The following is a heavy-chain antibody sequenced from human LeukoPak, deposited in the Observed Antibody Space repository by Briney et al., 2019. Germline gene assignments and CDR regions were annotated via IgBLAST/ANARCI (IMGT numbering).Heavy chain of an antibody. D-gene: IGHD2-2*02. CDR3: ASVDIVVVPAAISPYYYYMDV. V-gene: IGHV1-2*02. J-gene: IGHJ6*03. CDR2: INPNSGDT. Sequence: ASVKVSCKTSGYTFSDYYIHWIRQAPGQGLEWVGWINPNSGDTDYAQKFQGRVTVTRDTSISTAYMELSSLRSEDTAVYYCASVDIVVVPAAISPYYYYMDVWGKGTTVTISS. CDR1: GYTFSDYY.